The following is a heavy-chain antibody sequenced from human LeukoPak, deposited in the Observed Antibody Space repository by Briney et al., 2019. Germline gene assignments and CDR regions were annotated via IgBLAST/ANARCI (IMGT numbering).Heavy chain of an antibody. CDR1: EFSVGSNY. CDR2: IYSGGST. CDR3: AGGPSGYHNT. V-gene: IGHV3-66*01. J-gene: IGHJ4*02. D-gene: IGHD5-12*01. Sequence: GGSLRLSCAASEFSVGSNYMTWVRQAPGKGLEWVSLIYSGGSTYYADSVKGRFSISRDNSKNTLYLQMNSLRAEDTAVYYCAGGPSGYHNTGGQGTLVTVSS.